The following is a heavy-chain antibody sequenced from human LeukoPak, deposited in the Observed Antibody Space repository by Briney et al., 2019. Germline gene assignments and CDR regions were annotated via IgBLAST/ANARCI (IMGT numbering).Heavy chain of an antibody. CDR1: GYTFTDNY. D-gene: IGHD7-27*01. J-gene: IGHJ4*02. V-gene: IGHV1-2*02. Sequence: ASVKVSCKASGYTFTDNYMHWVRQAPGQGLEWMGWINPNSGGTNYAQMFQGRVTMTSDTSINTAFMELRSLRSDDTAVFYCARDSTGGYPDYWGQGTLSPSPQ. CDR3: ARDSTGGYPDY. CDR2: INPNSGGT.